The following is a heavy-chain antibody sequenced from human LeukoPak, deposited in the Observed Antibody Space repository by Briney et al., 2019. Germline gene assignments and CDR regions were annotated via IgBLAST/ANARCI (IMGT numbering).Heavy chain of an antibody. CDR3: AASFRGVILEGFDI. CDR1: GGSISNYY. J-gene: IGHJ3*02. CDR2: IFYSGST. D-gene: IGHD3-10*01. Sequence: SETLSLTCTVSGGSISNYYWSWIRQPPGKGLGWIAYIFYSGSTNYNPSLKSRVTISIDTSKNQFSLNLSSVTAADTAVYYCAASFRGVILEGFDIWGQGTMVTVSS. V-gene: IGHV4-59*01.